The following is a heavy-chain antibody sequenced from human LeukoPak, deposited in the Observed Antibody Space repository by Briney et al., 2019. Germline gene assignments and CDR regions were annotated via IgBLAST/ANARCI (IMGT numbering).Heavy chain of an antibody. J-gene: IGHJ4*02. CDR2: ISYSGST. V-gene: IGHV4-31*03. CDR1: SGTITSANNY. CDR3: ARAGTVTTRFYFDY. Sequence: SETLSLTCTVSSGTITSANNYWSWIRQHPGKGLEWIGNISYSGSTSYNPSLKRRVTMSVATSNNQFSLKLTSVTAADAAAYYWARAGTVTTRFYFDYWGQGTLVTVSS. D-gene: IGHD4-17*01.